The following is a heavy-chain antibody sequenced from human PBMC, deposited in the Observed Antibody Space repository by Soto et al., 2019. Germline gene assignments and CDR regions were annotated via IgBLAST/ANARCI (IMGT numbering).Heavy chain of an antibody. CDR2: IYASGKT. V-gene: IGHV3-66*01. J-gene: IGHJ5*02. CDR3: ARDRWSSRSCFKHERGLDA. CDR1: GFSVSDHF. Sequence: EMQVVESGGGLVQPGGSLRLSCAASGFSVSDHFMTWVRQAPGKGLEWVSIIYASGKTYNADSVKDRFSVSRDIDKNTLHLQLNHLRAEDTAFYCCARDRWSSRSCFKHERGLDAWGQGILVTVSS. D-gene: IGHD2-2*01.